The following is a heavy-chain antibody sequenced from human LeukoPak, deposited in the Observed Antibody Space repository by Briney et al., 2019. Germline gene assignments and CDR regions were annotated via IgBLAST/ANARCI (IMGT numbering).Heavy chain of an antibody. D-gene: IGHD2-21*02. CDR3: AKVIRVTPVGMRYFDY. V-gene: IGHV3-23*01. J-gene: IGHJ4*02. Sequence: TVSRDKSKNTLYLQMNSLRAEDTAVYYCAKVIRVTPVGMRYFDYWGQGTLVTVAS.